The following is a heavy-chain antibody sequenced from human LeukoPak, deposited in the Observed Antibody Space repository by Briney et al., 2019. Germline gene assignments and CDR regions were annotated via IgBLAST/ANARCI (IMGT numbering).Heavy chain of an antibody. J-gene: IGHJ4*02. CDR3: VRRDTGWNYFDY. V-gene: IGHV4-4*08. D-gene: IGHD6-19*01. CDR1: GGSINSHY. CDR2: IYSTGKN. Sequence: PSETLSLTCAVSGGSINSHYWGWIRQPPGKGLQWIGDIYSTGKNNYNPSLKSRVTISLDTSKSHLSLNLTSVLAADTAIYYCVRRDTGWNYFDYWGPGILVTVSS.